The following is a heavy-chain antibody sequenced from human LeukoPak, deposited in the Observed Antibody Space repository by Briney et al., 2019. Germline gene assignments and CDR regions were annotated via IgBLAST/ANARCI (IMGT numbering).Heavy chain of an antibody. Sequence: KTSQTLSLTCAISGDSVSSNSAAWNWIRQSPSRGLEWLGRTYYRSKWYNDYAVSVKSRISVNPDTSKNQFSPQLNSVTPDDTAVYYCARGGIGYCSSTSCYFDCWGQGTLVTVSS. J-gene: IGHJ4*02. CDR3: ARGGIGYCSSTSCYFDC. V-gene: IGHV6-1*01. CDR2: TYYRSKWYN. CDR1: GDSVSSNSAA. D-gene: IGHD2-2*01.